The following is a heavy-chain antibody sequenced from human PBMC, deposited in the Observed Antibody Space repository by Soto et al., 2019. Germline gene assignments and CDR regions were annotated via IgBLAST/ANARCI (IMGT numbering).Heavy chain of an antibody. CDR2: IYYSGST. D-gene: IGHD1-7*01. CDR1: GGSISSSSYY. Sequence: KPSETLSLTCTVSGGSISSSSYYWGWIRQPPGKGLEWIGSIYYSGSTYYNPSLKSRVTISVDTSKNQFSLKLSSVTAADTAVYYCARRTYYYGMDVWGQGTTVTVSS. CDR3: ARRTYYYGMDV. V-gene: IGHV4-39*01. J-gene: IGHJ6*02.